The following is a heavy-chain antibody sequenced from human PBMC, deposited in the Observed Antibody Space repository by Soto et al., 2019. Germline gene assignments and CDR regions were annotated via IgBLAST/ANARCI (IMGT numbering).Heavy chain of an antibody. J-gene: IGHJ4*02. V-gene: IGHV3-23*01. CDR1: GFTFSSYA. Sequence: EVQLLESGGGLVQPGGSLRLSCAASGFTFSSYAMSWVRQAPGKGLEWVSAISGSGGSTYYADSVKGRFTISRDNSKNTLYLQMNSLRAEDTAVYYCAKDFPKLLWFGDPLYYFDYWGQGTLVTVSS. D-gene: IGHD3-10*01. CDR2: ISGSGGST. CDR3: AKDFPKLLWFGDPLYYFDY.